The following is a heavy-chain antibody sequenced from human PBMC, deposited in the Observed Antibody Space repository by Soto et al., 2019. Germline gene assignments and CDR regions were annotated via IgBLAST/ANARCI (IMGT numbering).Heavy chain of an antibody. CDR3: ATFRSYSDS. D-gene: IGHD1-26*01. CDR1: GFSFSDAW. Sequence: PGGSLRLSCAASGFSFSDAWMTWVRQAPGKRLEWVGRIKSQGEGGTTECGAPVKGRFTISRDDSENTLHLQMNSLKTEDTAVYYCATFRSYSDSWGHGTLVTVSS. J-gene: IGHJ5*01. CDR2: IKSQGEGGTT. V-gene: IGHV3-15*01.